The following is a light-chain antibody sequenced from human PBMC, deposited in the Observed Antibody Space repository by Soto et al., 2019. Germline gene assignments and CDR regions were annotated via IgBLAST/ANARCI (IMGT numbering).Light chain of an antibody. V-gene: IGKV1-27*01. CDR3: QKYDSAPWT. CDR2: SAS. Sequence: IQMTQSPSSLSASVGDRVVINCRASQGIGNSLAWYQQKAGRVPKLLMHSASTLLSGVPSRFSGSGSGTDFTPTISSLQPEDVATSYCQKYDSAPWTFGQGTKVEIK. J-gene: IGKJ1*01. CDR1: QGIGNS.